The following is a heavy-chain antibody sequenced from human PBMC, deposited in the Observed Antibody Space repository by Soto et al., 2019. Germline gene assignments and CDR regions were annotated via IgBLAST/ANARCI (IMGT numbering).Heavy chain of an antibody. CDR1: GFTFSGAA. J-gene: IGHJ4*02. V-gene: IGHV3-73*01. CDR3: SSMGSEREPNFDH. D-gene: IGHD1-26*01. Sequence: SGGSLRLSCAASGFTFSGAAMHWFRQASGKGLEWVGRIRSKTNSYATVYAASVKGRFTISRDDSKNTAYLQMNSLKTEDTAVYYYSSMGSEREPNFDHCGQGTLVTVSS. CDR2: IRSKTNSYAT.